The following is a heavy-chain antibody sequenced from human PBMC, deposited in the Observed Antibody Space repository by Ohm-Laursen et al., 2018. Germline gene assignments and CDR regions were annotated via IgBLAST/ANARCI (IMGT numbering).Heavy chain of an antibody. D-gene: IGHD3-10*01. CDR1: GFTFSNFG. J-gene: IGHJ4*02. CDR3: AKDFHSGSGSYTDFDY. CDR2: IGGSGDIT. V-gene: IGHV3-23*01. Sequence: SLRLSCAASGFTFSNFGFHWVRRAPGKGLEWVSGIGGSGDITYSADSVRGRFIISRDNSKNTLYLQMNSLRADDTAVYYCAKDFHSGSGSYTDFDYWGQGTLVTVSS.